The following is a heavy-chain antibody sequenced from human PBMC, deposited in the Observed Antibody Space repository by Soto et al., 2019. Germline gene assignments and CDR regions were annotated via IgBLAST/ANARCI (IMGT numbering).Heavy chain of an antibody. CDR2: ISYDGTKT. Sequence: PGGSLRLSCAASGFTFRTQGMHWVRKAPGKGLVWVAVISYDGTKTYYADSVKGRFSISIHNSKNTVYLKLNSLSSEDTGLYLCARDKPGDDGGTNYCFNGMCIWDQETTFTTSS. J-gene: IGHJ6*02. CDR1: GFTFRTQG. V-gene: IGHV3-30*03. CDR3: ARDKPGDDGGTNYCFNGMCI. D-gene: IGHD2-21*01.